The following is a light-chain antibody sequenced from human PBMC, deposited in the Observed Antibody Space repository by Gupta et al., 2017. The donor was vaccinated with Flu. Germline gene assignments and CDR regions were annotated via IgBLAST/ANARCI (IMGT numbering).Light chain of an antibody. CDR1: QGISTY. CDR2: AAS. J-gene: IGKJ1*01. V-gene: IGKV1-8*01. Sequence: AIRMTQSPSSLSASIGDRVTITCRASQGISTYLAWYQQKPGKAPELLVYAASALQYGVPSTFSGSGSGKDFTLTITSLQSEDFATYFCQQYDAFPSTFDQGTTVEMK. CDR3: QQYDAFPST.